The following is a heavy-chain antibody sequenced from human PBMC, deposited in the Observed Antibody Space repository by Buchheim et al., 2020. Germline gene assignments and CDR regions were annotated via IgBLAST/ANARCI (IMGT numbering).Heavy chain of an antibody. CDR1: GFTFSSYE. V-gene: IGHV3-48*03. CDR3: ARNSFGAAAGPTIVVVSYYFDY. D-gene: IGHD3-22*01. Sequence: EVQLVESGGGLVQPGGSLRLSCAASGFTFSSYEMNWVRQAPGKGLEWVSYISSSGSTIYYADSVKGRFTISRDNAKNSLYPQMNSLRAEDTAVYYCARNSFGAAAGPTIVVVSYYFDYWGQGTL. J-gene: IGHJ4*02. CDR2: ISSSGSTI.